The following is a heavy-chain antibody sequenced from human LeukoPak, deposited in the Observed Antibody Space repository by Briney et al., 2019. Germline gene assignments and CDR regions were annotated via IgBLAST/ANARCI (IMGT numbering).Heavy chain of an antibody. J-gene: IGHJ4*02. CDR2: IKKDGSEK. D-gene: IGHD3-16*01. CDR3: ERDYVGY. V-gene: IGHV3-7*01. CDR1: GFTFDSYW. Sequence: GGSLRLSCAASGFTFDSYWMSWVRQAPGRGLEWVANIKKDGSEKYYVDSVKGRFNISRDNENNLLYLQMNSLRVEDTAVYYCERDYVGYWGQGTLVTVSS.